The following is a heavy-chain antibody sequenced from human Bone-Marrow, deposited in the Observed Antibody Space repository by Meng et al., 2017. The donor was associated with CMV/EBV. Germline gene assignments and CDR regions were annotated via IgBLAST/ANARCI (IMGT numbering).Heavy chain of an antibody. D-gene: IGHD3-10*01. V-gene: IGHV1-46*01. CDR1: GYTFTNYG. CDR2: INPSGGST. Sequence: ASVKVSCKASGYTFTNYGISWVRQAPGQGLEWMGIINPSGGSTSYAQKFQGRVTMTRDTSTSTVYMELSSLRSEDTAVYYCARLRITMVRGRGYYYHGLDVWGQGTTVTFSS. CDR3: ARLRITMVRGRGYYYHGLDV. J-gene: IGHJ6*02.